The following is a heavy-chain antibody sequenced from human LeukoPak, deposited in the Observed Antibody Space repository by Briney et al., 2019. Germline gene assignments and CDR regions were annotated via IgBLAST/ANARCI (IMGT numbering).Heavy chain of an antibody. D-gene: IGHD3-22*01. V-gene: IGHV1-8*01. CDR3: AISDHYYDSSGYYYAFDY. Sequence: ASVKVSCKASGYTFTSYDINWVRQATGQGLEWMGWMIPNSGNTGYAQKFQGRVTMTRNTSISTAYMELSSLRSEDTAVYYCAISDHYYDSSGYYYAFDYWGQGTLVTVSS. CDR1: GYTFTSYD. CDR2: MIPNSGNT. J-gene: IGHJ4*02.